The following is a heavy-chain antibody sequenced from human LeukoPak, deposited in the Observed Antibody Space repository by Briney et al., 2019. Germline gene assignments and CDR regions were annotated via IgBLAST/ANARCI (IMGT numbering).Heavy chain of an antibody. Sequence: SVKVSCKASGGTFSSYAISWVRQAPGQGLKWMGGIIPIFGTANYAQKFQGRVTITADESTSTAYMELSSLRSEDTAVYYCARGGYSYGYAIDHYAMDVWGQGTTVTVSS. CDR3: ARGGYSYGYAIDHYAMDV. CDR1: GGTFSSYA. J-gene: IGHJ6*02. D-gene: IGHD5-18*01. CDR2: IIPIFGTA. V-gene: IGHV1-69*13.